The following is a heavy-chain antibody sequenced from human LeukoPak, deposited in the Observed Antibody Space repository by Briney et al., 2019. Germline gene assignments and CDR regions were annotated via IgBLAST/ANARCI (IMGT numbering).Heavy chain of an antibody. V-gene: IGHV1-69*13. Sequence: SVKVSCKASGGTFSSYAISWVRQAPGQGLEWLGGIIPIFGTANYAQKFQGRVTITADESTSTAYMELSSLRSEDTAVYYCARDSLPYDILTGYYRADAFDIWGQGTMVTVSS. CDR3: ARDSLPYDILTGYYRADAFDI. D-gene: IGHD3-9*01. CDR2: IIPIFGTA. J-gene: IGHJ3*02. CDR1: GGTFSSYA.